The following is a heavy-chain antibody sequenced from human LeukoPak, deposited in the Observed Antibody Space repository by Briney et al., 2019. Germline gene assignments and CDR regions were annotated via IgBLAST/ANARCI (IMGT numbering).Heavy chain of an antibody. J-gene: IGHJ4*02. Sequence: GGSLRLSCAASGFTFSSYWLSWVRQAPGKGLERVANIKHDGSEKYYMDSVKGRFTISRDNAKNSPYLQMNSLRAEDTAVYYCARDSSIFGVFWGQGTLVTVSS. CDR3: ARDSSIFGVF. CDR1: GFTFSSYW. V-gene: IGHV3-7*01. D-gene: IGHD3-3*01. CDR2: IKHDGSEK.